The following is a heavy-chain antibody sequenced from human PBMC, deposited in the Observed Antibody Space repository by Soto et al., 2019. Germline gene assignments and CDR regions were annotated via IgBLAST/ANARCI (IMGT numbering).Heavy chain of an antibody. CDR3: AREPITMVRGRKDV. D-gene: IGHD3-10*01. Sequence: GGSLRLSCAASGFTFSSYAMHWVRQAPGKGLEWVAVISYDGSNKYYADSVKGRFTISRDNSKNTLYLQMNSLRAEDTAVYYCAREPITMVRGRKDVWGQGTTVTVFS. J-gene: IGHJ6*02. CDR1: GFTFSSYA. CDR2: ISYDGSNK. V-gene: IGHV3-30-3*01.